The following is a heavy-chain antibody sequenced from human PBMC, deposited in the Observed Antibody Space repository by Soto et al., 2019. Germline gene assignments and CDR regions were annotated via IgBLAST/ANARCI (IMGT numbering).Heavy chain of an antibody. J-gene: IGHJ6*02. V-gene: IGHV1-69*13. CDR1: GGVFSGFS. D-gene: IGHD2-21*01. CDR3: ATPLTVHVVGYYGLDV. CDR2: IIPVFGAT. Sequence: ASVKVSCKTSGGVFSGFSINWVRQAPGQGLEWMGGIIPVFGATHYAQKFQGRVTITADESTTTAYMEVSRLTSEDTAVYYCATPLTVHVVGYYGLDVWGQGTTVTVSS.